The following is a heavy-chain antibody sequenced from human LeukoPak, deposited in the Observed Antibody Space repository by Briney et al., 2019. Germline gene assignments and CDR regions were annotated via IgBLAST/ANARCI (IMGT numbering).Heavy chain of an antibody. D-gene: IGHD6-19*01. CDR3: ARLYSSGWYYFDY. Sequence: PSETLSLTCTVSGGSISSYDWSWIRQPPGKGLEWIGYIYYSGSTNYNPSLTSRVTISVDTSKNQFSLKLSSVTAADTAVYYCARLYSSGWYYFDYWGQGTLVTVSS. J-gene: IGHJ4*02. CDR2: IYYSGST. V-gene: IGHV4-59*08. CDR1: GGSISSYD.